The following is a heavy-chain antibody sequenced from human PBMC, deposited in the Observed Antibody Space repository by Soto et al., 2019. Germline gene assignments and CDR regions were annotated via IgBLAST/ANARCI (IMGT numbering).Heavy chain of an antibody. V-gene: IGHV4-59*01. CDR3: ARDTSSGWPDY. CDR1: GGSISSYY. D-gene: IGHD6-19*01. Sequence: QVQLQESGPGLVKPSETLSLTCTVSGGSISSYYWSWIRQPPGKGLEWIGYIYYSGSTNYNPSLKSRVTISVDTSKNQFSLKLSSVNAADTAVYYCARDTSSGWPDYWGQGTLVTVSS. CDR2: IYYSGST. J-gene: IGHJ4*02.